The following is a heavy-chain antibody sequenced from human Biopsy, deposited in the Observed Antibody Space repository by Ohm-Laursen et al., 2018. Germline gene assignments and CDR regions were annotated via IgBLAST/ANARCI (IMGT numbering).Heavy chain of an antibody. J-gene: IGHJ4*02. Sequence: SVKVSCKASGYSFTSYYMHWVRQAPGQGLEWMGMINPSGSTTSYLQIFQGRVTMTRDTSKSTVYMELSSLRSADTAVYFCARNTGWYGDLYYFDYWGQGTLVTVSS. D-gene: IGHD6-19*01. CDR1: GYSFTSYY. CDR2: INPSGSTT. CDR3: ARNTGWYGDLYYFDY. V-gene: IGHV1-46*01.